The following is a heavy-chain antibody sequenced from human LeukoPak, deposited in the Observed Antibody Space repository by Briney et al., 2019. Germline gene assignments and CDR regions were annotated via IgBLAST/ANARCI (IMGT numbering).Heavy chain of an antibody. J-gene: IGHJ6*02. D-gene: IGHD1-26*01. V-gene: IGHV1-8*01. CDR2: KNPNSGNT. Sequence: ASVKVSCKASGYTFTSYDINWVRQATGQGLEWMGWKNPNSGNTGYAQKFQGRVTMTRNTSISTAYMELSSLRSEDTAVYYCARRKYSGSYYGNYYGMDVWGQGTTVTVSS. CDR1: GYTFTSYD. CDR3: ARRKYSGSYYGNYYGMDV.